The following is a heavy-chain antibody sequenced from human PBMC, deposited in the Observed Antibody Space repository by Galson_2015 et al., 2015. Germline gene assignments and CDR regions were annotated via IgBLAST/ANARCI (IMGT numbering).Heavy chain of an antibody. V-gene: IGHV4-59*01. CDR1: GGSISSYY. D-gene: IGHD3-16*01. J-gene: IGHJ4*02. CDR2: IYYSGST. CDR3: ARVGLPRGLDYFDY. Sequence: ATLSLTCTVSGGSISSYYWSWIRPPPGRGLEWIGYIYYSGSTNYNPSLKSRVTISVDTSKNQFSLKLSSVTAADTAVYYCARVGLPRGLDYFDYWGQGTLVTVSS.